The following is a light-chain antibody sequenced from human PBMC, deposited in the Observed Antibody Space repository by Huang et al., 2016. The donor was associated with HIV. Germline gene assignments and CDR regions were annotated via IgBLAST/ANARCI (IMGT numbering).Light chain of an antibody. CDR2: DAS. CDR1: QNVSRS. J-gene: IGKJ2*01. CDR3: QQHIDWPT. V-gene: IGKV3-11*01. Sequence: EVVLAQSPATLSLSPGEKATLSCRASQNVSRSLSWYQQKAGQSPSLLISDASNRATGIPARFSGSGSGTDFTLTISSLQPVDSAVYYCQQHIDWPTFGQGTTLEI.